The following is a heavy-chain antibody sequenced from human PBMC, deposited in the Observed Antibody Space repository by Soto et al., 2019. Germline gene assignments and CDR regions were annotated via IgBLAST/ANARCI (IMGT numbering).Heavy chain of an antibody. CDR1: GFTFSSYA. CDR3: ARVIAATPAGNWFDP. CDR2: ISSNGGST. Sequence: PGGSLRLSCAASGFTFSSYAMHWVRQAPGKGLEYVSAISSNGGSTYYANSVKGRFTISRDNSKNTLYLQMGSLRAEDMAVYYCARVIAATPAGNWFDPWGQGTLVTVPS. D-gene: IGHD2-15*01. J-gene: IGHJ5*02. V-gene: IGHV3-64*01.